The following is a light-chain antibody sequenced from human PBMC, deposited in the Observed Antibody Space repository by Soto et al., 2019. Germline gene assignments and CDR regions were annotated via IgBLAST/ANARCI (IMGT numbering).Light chain of an antibody. CDR1: ESISSTN. Sequence: PGERGTLSFRASESISSTNLGWYQQKPGQAPRLLIYAASSRATGIPVRFSGSGSGTEFTLTISRLEPEDFEVYYCQQYGSSLITFGQGTRLEIK. J-gene: IGKJ5*01. V-gene: IGKV3-20*01. CDR2: AAS. CDR3: QQYGSSLIT.